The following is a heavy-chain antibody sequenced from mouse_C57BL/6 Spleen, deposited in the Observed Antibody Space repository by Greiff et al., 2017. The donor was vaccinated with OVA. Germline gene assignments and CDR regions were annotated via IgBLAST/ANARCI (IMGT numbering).Heavy chain of an antibody. Sequence: DVKLVESGGGLVKPGGSLKLSCAASGFTFSSYAMSWVRQTPEKRLEWVATISDGGSYTYYPDNVKGRFTISRDNAKNNLYLQMSHLKSEDTAMYYCARGRVTGTGAMDYWGQGTSVTVSS. V-gene: IGHV5-4*03. D-gene: IGHD4-1*01. CDR3: ARGRVTGTGAMDY. J-gene: IGHJ4*01. CDR1: GFTFSSYA. CDR2: ISDGGSYT.